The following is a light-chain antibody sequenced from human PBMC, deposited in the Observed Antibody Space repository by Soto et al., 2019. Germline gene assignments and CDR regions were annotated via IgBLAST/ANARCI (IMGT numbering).Light chain of an antibody. CDR2: GAS. V-gene: IGKV3-15*01. Sequence: EIVMTQSPATLSVSPGGRATLSCRASRSISDTLAWYQQKPGQAPRLLIHGASTRAPGFPARFSGSGSGTDFTLTISSLQSEDFAVYYCQQYDNWPWTFGQGTKVDI. CDR1: RSISDT. J-gene: IGKJ1*01. CDR3: QQYDNWPWT.